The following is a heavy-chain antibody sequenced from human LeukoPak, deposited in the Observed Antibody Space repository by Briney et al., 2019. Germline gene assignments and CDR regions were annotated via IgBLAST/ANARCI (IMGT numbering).Heavy chain of an antibody. J-gene: IGHJ4*02. Sequence: GGSLRLSCAASGFTFSSYSMNWVRQAPGKGLEWVSSISSSSSYIYYADSVKGRFTISRDNAKNSLYLQMNSLRAEDTAVYYCARSRRPIIAISFDYWGQGTLVTVSS. V-gene: IGHV3-21*01. D-gene: IGHD2-21*01. CDR1: GFTFSSYS. CDR2: ISSSSSYI. CDR3: ARSRRPIIAISFDY.